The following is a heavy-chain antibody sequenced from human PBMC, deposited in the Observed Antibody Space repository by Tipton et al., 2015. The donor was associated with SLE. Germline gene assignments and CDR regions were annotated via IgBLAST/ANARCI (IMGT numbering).Heavy chain of an antibody. CDR3: AGYCSSTSCPGWHFDL. CDR2: IFHNGDV. CDR1: GGSLNNFF. V-gene: IGHV4-59*03. J-gene: IGHJ2*01. D-gene: IGHD2-2*01. Sequence: TLSLTCTVSGGSLNNFFWSWIRQPPGKGLEWIGHIFHNGDVTSNPSLKSRVTISVDTSKNQFSLKLSSATAADTAVYYCAGYCSSTSCPGWHFDLWGRGTLVTVSS.